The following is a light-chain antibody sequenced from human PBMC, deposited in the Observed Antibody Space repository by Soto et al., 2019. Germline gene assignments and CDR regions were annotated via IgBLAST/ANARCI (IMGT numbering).Light chain of an antibody. CDR2: AAS. CDR3: QQSYSTLLS. CDR1: QSISRF. Sequence: SASLGDRVTITCRASQSISRFLNWYQQKPGKVPKLMIYAASNLQSGVPSRFSGSGSGTNFTLTVSSLQPEDFATYYCQQSYSTLLSFGGGTTVQIK. J-gene: IGKJ4*01. V-gene: IGKV1-39*01.